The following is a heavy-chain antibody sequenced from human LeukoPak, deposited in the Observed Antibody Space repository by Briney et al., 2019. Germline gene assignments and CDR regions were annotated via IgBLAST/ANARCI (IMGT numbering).Heavy chain of an antibody. Sequence: SVTVPCKAAGGTFSSYAISWVRQAPGQGLEWMGGIIPIFGTANYAQKFQGRVTITTDESTSTAYMELSSLRSEDTAVYYCARALDSSGYYTYDYWGQGTLVTVSS. CDR2: IIPIFGTA. CDR1: GGTFSSYA. CDR3: ARALDSSGYYTYDY. D-gene: IGHD3-22*01. J-gene: IGHJ4*02. V-gene: IGHV1-69*05.